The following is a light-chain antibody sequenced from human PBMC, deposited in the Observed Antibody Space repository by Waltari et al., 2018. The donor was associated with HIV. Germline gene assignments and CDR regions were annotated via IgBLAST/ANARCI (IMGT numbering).Light chain of an antibody. CDR1: NIGGKL. CDR2: DDS. J-gene: IGLJ2*01. CDR3: QVWVDSRDVAVI. V-gene: IGLV3-21*04. Sequence: SYALTQPPSVSVAPGKTARIPCGGDNIGGKLVHWYQQKPGQATVLVICDDSDRPSGIPERFSGSNSGNTATLTISRVEGGDEADYYCQVWVDSRDVAVIFGGGTKLTVL.